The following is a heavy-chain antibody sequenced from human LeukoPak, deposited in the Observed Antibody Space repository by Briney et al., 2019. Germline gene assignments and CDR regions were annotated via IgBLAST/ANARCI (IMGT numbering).Heavy chain of an antibody. J-gene: IGHJ6*03. D-gene: IGHD6-13*01. V-gene: IGHV4-38-2*01. Sequence: TPSETLSLXCAVSGYSISSGYYWGWIRQPPGKGLEWIGGIYHSGSTYYNPSLKSRVTISVDTSKNQFSLKLSSVTAADTAVYYCARIAAAGSFYYYYYYMDVWGKGTTVTVSS. CDR2: IYHSGST. CDR1: GYSISSGYY. CDR3: ARIAAAGSFYYYYYYMDV.